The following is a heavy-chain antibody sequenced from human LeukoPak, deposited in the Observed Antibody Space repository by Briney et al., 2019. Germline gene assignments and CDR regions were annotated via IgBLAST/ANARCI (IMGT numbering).Heavy chain of an antibody. CDR3: ARGRIVVVPAAKTYYYYYGMDV. V-gene: IGHV4-34*01. J-gene: IGHJ6*02. CDR1: GGSFSGYY. CDR2: INHSGST. D-gene: IGHD2-2*01. Sequence: PSETLSLTCAVCGGSFSGYYWSWIRQPPGKGLEWIGEINHSGSTNYNPSLKSRVTISVDTSKNQFSLKLSSVTAADTAVYYCARGRIVVVPAAKTYYYYYGMDVWGQGTTVTVSS.